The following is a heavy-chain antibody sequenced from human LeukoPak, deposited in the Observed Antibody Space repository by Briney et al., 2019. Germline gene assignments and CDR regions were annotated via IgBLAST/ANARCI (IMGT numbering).Heavy chain of an antibody. J-gene: IGHJ5*02. CDR2: ISAYNYNT. CDR1: GYMFTSYG. D-gene: IGHD3-3*01. CDR3: ARHPYDFWSGYLGAWFDV. V-gene: IGHV1-18*01. Sequence: ASVKVSCKASGYMFTSYGISWVRQAPGQGLEWMGWISAYNYNTNYAQKVQGRVSMTTDTSTSTAYMELRSLTSDDTAVYYCARHPYDFWSGYLGAWFDVWGQGTLVTVS.